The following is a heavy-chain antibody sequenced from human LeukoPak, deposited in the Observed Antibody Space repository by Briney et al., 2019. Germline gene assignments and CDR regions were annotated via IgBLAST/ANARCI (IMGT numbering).Heavy chain of an antibody. V-gene: IGHV3-74*01. CDR3: AKDFSSDQWFRAFDY. D-gene: IGHD3-22*01. J-gene: IGHJ4*02. CDR1: GFTFSSYW. Sequence: QPGGSLRLSCAASGFTFSSYWMHWVRQAPGKGLVWVSRINSDGSSTSYAGSVKGRFTISRDNAKNSLYLQMNSLRAEDTALYYCAKDFSSDQWFRAFDYWGQGTLVTVSS. CDR2: INSDGSST.